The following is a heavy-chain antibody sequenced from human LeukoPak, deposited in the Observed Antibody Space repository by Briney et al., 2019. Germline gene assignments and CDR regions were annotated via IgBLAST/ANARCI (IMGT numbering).Heavy chain of an antibody. CDR3: AKPLETYTYSGNFEY. CDR1: GYTFRSCD. J-gene: IGHJ4*02. Sequence: QPGVSLSLLCDACGYTFRSCDMRWVRRAPGRGRAGGSVVSNRADSTYCADSVGGRFTFSRDNSKNTLYRQMNNVRAGDAGVYFCAKPLETYTYSGNFEYWGQGILVTVSP. V-gene: IGHV3-23*01. D-gene: IGHD1-26*01. CDR2: VSNRADST.